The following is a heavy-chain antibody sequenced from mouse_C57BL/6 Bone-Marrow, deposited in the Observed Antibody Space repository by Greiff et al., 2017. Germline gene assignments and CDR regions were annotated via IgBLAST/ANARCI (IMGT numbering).Heavy chain of an antibody. D-gene: IGHD3-2*02. Sequence: QVQLQQPGAELVRPGASVTLSCKASGYTFTDYEMHWVKQTPVHGLEWIGAIDPETGGTAYNQKFKGKAILTAAKSSSTAYMELRSLTSGDSAVYYCTGEGELRPYYFDYGGRGTALTVSS. J-gene: IGHJ2*01. CDR3: TGEGELRPYYFDY. CDR2: IDPETGGT. V-gene: IGHV1-15*01. CDR1: GYTFTDYE.